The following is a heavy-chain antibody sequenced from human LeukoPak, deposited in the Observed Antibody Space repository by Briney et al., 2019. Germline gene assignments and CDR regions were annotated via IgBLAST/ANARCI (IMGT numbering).Heavy chain of an antibody. CDR2: INPNSGGT. CDR3: ARDLSAVPESYYDFWSGYWKGYFDY. J-gene: IGHJ4*02. V-gene: IGHV1-2*02. Sequence: ASVKVSCKASGYTFTGYYMHWVRQAPGQGLEWMGWINPNSGGTNYAQKFQGRVTMTRDTSISTAYMELSRLRSDDTAVYYCARDLSAVPESYYDFWSGYWKGYFDYWGQGTLVTVSS. D-gene: IGHD3-3*01. CDR1: GYTFTGYY.